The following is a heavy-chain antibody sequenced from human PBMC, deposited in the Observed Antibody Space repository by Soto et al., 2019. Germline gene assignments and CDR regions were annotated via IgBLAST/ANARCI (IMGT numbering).Heavy chain of an antibody. CDR3: AREGLSFGITGTTPPDY. J-gene: IGHJ4*02. D-gene: IGHD1-7*01. CDR1: GFTFSSYE. CDR2: IWYDGSNK. V-gene: IGHV3-33*08. Sequence: VQLVESGGGLVQPGGSLRLSCAASGFTFSSYEMNWVRQAPGKGLEWVAVIWYDGSNKYYADSVKGRFTISRDNSKNTLYLQMNSLRAEDTAVYYCAREGLSFGITGTTPPDYWGQGTLVTVSS.